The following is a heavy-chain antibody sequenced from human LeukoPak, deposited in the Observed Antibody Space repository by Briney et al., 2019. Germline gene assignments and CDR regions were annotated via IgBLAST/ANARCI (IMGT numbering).Heavy chain of an antibody. CDR1: GGSISSSNYY. CDR3: ARHGGVGVIPDFDY. J-gene: IGHJ4*02. D-gene: IGHD2-8*02. CDR2: IYYSGSS. Sequence: SETLSLTCTVSGGSISSSNYYWGWVRQPPGKGLEWIATIYYSGSSYYNPSLKSRVTISVDTSKNQFSLKLSSVTAADTAVYYCARHGGVGVIPDFDYWGPGTLVTVSS. V-gene: IGHV4-39*01.